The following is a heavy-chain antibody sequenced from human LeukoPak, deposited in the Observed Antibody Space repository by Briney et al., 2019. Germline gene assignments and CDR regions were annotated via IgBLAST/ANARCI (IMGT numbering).Heavy chain of an antibody. CDR3: ARLGDSYATDY. D-gene: IGHD5-18*01. J-gene: IGHJ4*02. V-gene: IGHV4-34*01. CDR1: GGSFSGYY. CDR2: INHSGST. Sequence: PSETLSLTCAVYGGSFSGYYWSWIRQPPGKGLEWIGEINHSGSTNYNPSLKSRVTISVDTSKNQFSLKLSSVTAADTAVYYCARLGDSYATDYWGQGTLVTVSS.